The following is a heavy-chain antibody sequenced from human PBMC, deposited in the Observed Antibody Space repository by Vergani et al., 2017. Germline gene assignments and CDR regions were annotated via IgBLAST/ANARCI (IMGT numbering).Heavy chain of an antibody. CDR2: IYYSGST. CDR3: ASIAVAGSAYFDL. V-gene: IGHV4-59*01. CDR1: GGSISSYY. Sequence: QVQLPESGPGLVKPSETLSLTCTVSGGSISSYYWSWIRQPPGKGLEWIGYIYYSGSTNYNPSLKSRVTISVDTSKNQFSLKLSSVTAADTAVYYCASIAVAGSAYFDLWGRGTLVTVSS. J-gene: IGHJ2*01. D-gene: IGHD6-19*01.